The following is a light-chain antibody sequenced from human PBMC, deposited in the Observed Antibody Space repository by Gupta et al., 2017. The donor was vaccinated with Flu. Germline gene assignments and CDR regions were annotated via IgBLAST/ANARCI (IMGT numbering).Light chain of an antibody. CDR3: CSYGGRIPVV. CDR2: ETT. J-gene: IGLJ2*01. CDR1: SSDVGTYNL. V-gene: IGLV2-23*01. Sequence: ITISCTGTSSDVGTYNLFSWYQQHPVEAPNLLLYETTERPAGVSSRFSGSKSGDTASLTISGLRPEDEATYYCCSYGGRIPVVFGGGTVVTV.